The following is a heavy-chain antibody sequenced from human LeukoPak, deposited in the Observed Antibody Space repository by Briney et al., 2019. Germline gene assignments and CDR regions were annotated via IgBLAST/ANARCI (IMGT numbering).Heavy chain of an antibody. Sequence: GRSLRLSCAASGFTFSSYGMHWVRQAPGKGLEWVADIWYDGSNKYYADSVKGRFTISRDNSKNTLYLQMNSLRAEDTAVYYCARDGWGIAARPPYYYYYMDVRGKGTTVTVSS. CDR3: ARDGWGIAARPPYYYYYMDV. CDR2: IWYDGSNK. CDR1: GFTFSSYG. J-gene: IGHJ6*03. D-gene: IGHD6-6*01. V-gene: IGHV3-33*01.